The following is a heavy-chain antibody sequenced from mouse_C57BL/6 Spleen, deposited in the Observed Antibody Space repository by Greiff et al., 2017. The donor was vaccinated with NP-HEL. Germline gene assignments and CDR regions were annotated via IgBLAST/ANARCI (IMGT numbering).Heavy chain of an antibody. CDR2: IYPGDGDT. D-gene: IGHD1-1*01. CDR3: ARWGTTDYFDY. Sequence: VQLVESGPELVKPGASVKISCKASGYAFSSSWMNWVKQRPGKGLEWIGRIYPGDGDTNYNGKFKGKATLTADKSSSTAYMQLSSLTSEDSAVYFCARWGTTDYFDYWGQGTTLTVSS. J-gene: IGHJ2*01. V-gene: IGHV1-82*01. CDR1: GYAFSSSW.